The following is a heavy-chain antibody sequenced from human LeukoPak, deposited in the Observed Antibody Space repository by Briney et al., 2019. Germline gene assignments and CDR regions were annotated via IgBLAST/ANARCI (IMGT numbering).Heavy chain of an antibody. J-gene: IGHJ4*02. D-gene: IGHD6-13*01. CDR3: AKDQQAAAAFDY. CDR1: GFTFSSYA. CDR2: ISGSGGST. V-gene: IGHV3-23*01. Sequence: GGSLRLSCAASGFTFSSYAMSWVRQAPGKGLEWVSAISGSGGSTYYADSVKGRFTISRGNSKNTLYLQVNSLRAEDTVVYYCAKDQQAAAAFDYWGQGTLVTVSS.